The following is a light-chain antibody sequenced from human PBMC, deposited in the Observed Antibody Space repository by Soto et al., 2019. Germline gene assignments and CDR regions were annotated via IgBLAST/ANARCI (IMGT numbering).Light chain of an antibody. J-gene: IGLJ3*02. CDR3: CSYAGNSGV. V-gene: IGLV2-23*02. CDR2: EVS. CDR1: SSDVGSYNF. Sequence: QSVLTQPASVSGSPGQWIIISCTGTSSDVGSYNFVSWYQQHPGKAPKLMIYEVSKRPSGVSNRFSGSKSGNTASLTISGLQPEDEADYYCCSYAGNSGVFGGGTKVTVL.